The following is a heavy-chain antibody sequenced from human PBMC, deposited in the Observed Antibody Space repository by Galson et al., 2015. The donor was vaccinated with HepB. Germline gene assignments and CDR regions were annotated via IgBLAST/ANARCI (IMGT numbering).Heavy chain of an antibody. D-gene: IGHD2-2*02. J-gene: IGHJ2*01. V-gene: IGHV1-46*01. CDR3: ARAKGVGGCSSTSCYTSYWYFDL. CDR2: INPSGGST. CDR1: GYTFTSYY. Sequence: SVKVSCKASGYTFTSYYMHWVRQAPGQGLEWMGIINPSGGSTSYAQKFQGRVTMTRDTSTSTVYMELSSLRSEDTAVYYCARAKGVGGCSSTSCYTSYWYFDLWGRGTLVTVSS.